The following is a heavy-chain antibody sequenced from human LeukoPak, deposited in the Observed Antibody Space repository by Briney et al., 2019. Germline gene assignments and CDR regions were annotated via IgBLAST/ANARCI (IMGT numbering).Heavy chain of an antibody. V-gene: IGHV1-18*01. J-gene: IGHJ4*02. CDR1: GYTFTSYG. CDR3: ARHYDSSGYYPYYFDY. CDR2: ISAYNGNT. D-gene: IGHD3-22*01. Sequence: GASVKVSCKASGYTFTSYGISWVRQAPGQGLEWMGWISAYNGNTNYAQKLQGRVTMTTDTSTSTAYMELRSLRSDDTAVYYCARHYDSSGYYPYYFDYWGQGTLVTVSS.